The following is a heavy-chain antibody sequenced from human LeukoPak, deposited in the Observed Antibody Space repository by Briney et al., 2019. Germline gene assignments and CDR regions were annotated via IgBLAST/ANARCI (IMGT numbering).Heavy chain of an antibody. CDR1: GFTFSTFA. CDR3: AKDGPTYYDNSGYYFSLPDL. V-gene: IGHV3-23*01. Sequence: GGSLRLSCAASGFTFSTFAMSWVRQAPGKGLEWVSVISGGGSRTYYADSVKGRFTISRDNSKNTLYLQMSSLRAEDTAVYYCAKDGPTYYDNSGYYFSLPDLWGQGTLVTVSS. CDR2: ISGGGSRT. J-gene: IGHJ5*02. D-gene: IGHD3-22*01.